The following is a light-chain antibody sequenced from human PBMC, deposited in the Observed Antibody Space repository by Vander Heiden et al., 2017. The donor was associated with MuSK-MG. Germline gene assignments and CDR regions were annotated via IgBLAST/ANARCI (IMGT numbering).Light chain of an antibody. J-gene: IGLJ2*01. Sequence: NFMLPHPHSVSESPGKTVTISCTRSSGSIASNYVQWYQQRPGSSPTTVIYEDNQRPSGVTDRFSGSIDSSSNSASLTISGLKTEDEADYYCQSYDSSNHVVFGGGTKLTVL. CDR1: SGSIASNY. V-gene: IGLV6-57*01. CDR3: QSYDSSNHVV. CDR2: EDN.